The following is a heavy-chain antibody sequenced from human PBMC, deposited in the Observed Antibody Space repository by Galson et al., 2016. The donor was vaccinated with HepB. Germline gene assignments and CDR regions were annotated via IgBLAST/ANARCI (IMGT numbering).Heavy chain of an antibody. CDR3: ARDPGTSPPEYYYALDV. D-gene: IGHD1-14*01. V-gene: IGHV4-39*01. CDR2: FYYSGTT. Sequence: SETLSLTCTVSGASIGSRTYYWVWIRQPPGKALEVIGNFYYSGTTHYNPSLQSRVTMSLDASKNQFSLKLTSVTAADTAVYYCARDPGTSPPEYYYALDVWGPGTTVTVSS. CDR1: GASIGSRTYY. J-gene: IGHJ6*02.